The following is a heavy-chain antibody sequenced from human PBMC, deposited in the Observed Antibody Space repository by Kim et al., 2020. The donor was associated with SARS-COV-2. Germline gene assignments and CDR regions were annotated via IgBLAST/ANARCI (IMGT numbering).Heavy chain of an antibody. V-gene: IGHV1-46*01. J-gene: IGHJ4*02. Sequence: TSYAQKFQGRVTMTRDTSTSTVYMELSSLRSEDTAVYYCARLPSNSGYSCWGQGTLVTVSS. D-gene: IGHD5-12*01. CDR3: ARLPSNSGYSC. CDR2: T.